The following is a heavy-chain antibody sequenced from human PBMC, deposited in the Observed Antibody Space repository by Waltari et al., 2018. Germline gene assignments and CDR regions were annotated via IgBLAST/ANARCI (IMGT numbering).Heavy chain of an antibody. D-gene: IGHD4-17*01. V-gene: IGHV4-39*07. CDR2: ITHSGSS. CDR3: ARHMTTVTTSSFDY. Sequence: QLQLQESGPGLVKPSETPSLTCTVSGASVSSRIHYWGWIRQSPGKGLEWIGSITHSGSSYYNPSLRSRVTLLVDTSKNQFSLRVNSVTAADMALYYCARHMTTVTTSSFDYWGQGALVTVSS. J-gene: IGHJ4*02. CDR1: GASVSSRIHY.